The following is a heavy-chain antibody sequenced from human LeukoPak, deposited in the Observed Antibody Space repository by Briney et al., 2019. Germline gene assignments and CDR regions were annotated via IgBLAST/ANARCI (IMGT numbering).Heavy chain of an antibody. J-gene: IGHJ6*02. D-gene: IGHD3-10*01. CDR2: LLYDGSNK. Sequence: AGSLSLSCPAPGFTLVSHAIHWDRQAHGKGMGWVAVLLYDGSNKYYSDSVKGRFTIARDNSKNTLYLQMNSMRAEDTAVYYCARDHGSGSYNYYYYGMDVWGQGTTVTVSS. CDR3: ARDHGSGSYNYYYYGMDV. CDR1: GFTLVSHA. V-gene: IGHV3-30-3*01.